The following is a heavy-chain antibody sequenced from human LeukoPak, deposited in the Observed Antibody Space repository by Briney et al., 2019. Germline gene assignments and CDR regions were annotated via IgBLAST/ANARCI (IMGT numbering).Heavy chain of an antibody. CDR1: GLTFSNYG. CDR3: AKYYYDFWSGYFN. CDR2: ISYDGRNR. D-gene: IGHD3-3*01. J-gene: IGHJ4*02. Sequence: PGGSLRLSCAASGLTFSNYGMHWVRQTPGKGLEWVAVISYDGRNRYYADSVKGRFTISRDNSKNTLYLQMNSLRAEDTAVYYCAKYYYDFWSGYFNWGQGTLVTVSS. V-gene: IGHV3-30*18.